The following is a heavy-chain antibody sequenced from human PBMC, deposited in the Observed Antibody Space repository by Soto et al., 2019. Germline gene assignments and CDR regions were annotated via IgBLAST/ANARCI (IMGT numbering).Heavy chain of an antibody. CDR3: ARESCSSTTCPDWYFDL. J-gene: IGHJ2*01. CDR1: GFTFSSYE. Sequence: ESGGGLAQPGGSLRLSCAASGFTFSSYEMNWVRQAPGKGLEWVSYISSSGSTKYYADSVKGRFTISRDNAKKSLYLQMNSLRAEDTAVYYCARESCSSTTCPDWYFDLWGRGTLVTVSS. CDR2: ISSSGSTK. V-gene: IGHV3-48*03. D-gene: IGHD2-2*01.